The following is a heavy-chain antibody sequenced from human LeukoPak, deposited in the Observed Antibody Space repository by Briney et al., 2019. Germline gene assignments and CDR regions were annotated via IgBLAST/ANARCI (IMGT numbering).Heavy chain of an antibody. D-gene: IGHD2-2*02. CDR1: GFIFSNDA. CDR3: AKASVAIPQYCNS. Sequence: PGGSLRLSCAASGFIFSNDAMHWVRQAPGKGLEWVAFIWFDGSNKHYADSVKGRFTISRDNSEDTLYLQMNSLTAADTAMYFCAKASVAIPQYCNSWGQGTLVTVSS. V-gene: IGHV3-30*02. CDR2: IWFDGSNK. J-gene: IGHJ5*02.